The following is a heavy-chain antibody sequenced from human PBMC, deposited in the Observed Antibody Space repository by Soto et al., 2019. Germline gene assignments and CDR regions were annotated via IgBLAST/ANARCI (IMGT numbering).Heavy chain of an antibody. D-gene: IGHD4-17*01. CDR2: VYYSGPT. V-gene: IGHV4-61*01. CDR1: GGSVSNKTYY. J-gene: IGHJ4*02. CDR3: ARTTAVPNTLRSRYFFDY. Sequence: QVQLQESGPGLLKPSETLSLTCSVSGGSVSNKTYYWSWIRQPPGKRLEWIGYVYYSGPTNYNPSRKSRVTISVDLSKNQFSLRLSSVTTADTALYYCARTTAVPNTLRSRYFFDYLGQGTLVTVSS.